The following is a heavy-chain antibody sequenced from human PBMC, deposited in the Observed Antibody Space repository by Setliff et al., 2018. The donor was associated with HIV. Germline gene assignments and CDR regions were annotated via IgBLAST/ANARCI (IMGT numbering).Heavy chain of an antibody. V-gene: IGHV4-31*11. Sequence: TLSLTCAVSGDSISSGGYYWSWIRQHPGKGLEWIGYIFYSGNTCFNPSPKSRVTISVDTSKNQFSLKLSSVTAADTAVYYCARGAAYYYDSSGWGDAFDIWGQGTMVTVSS. CDR3: ARGAAYYYDSSGWGDAFDI. J-gene: IGHJ3*02. CDR1: GDSISSGGYY. D-gene: IGHD3-22*01. CDR2: IFYSGNT.